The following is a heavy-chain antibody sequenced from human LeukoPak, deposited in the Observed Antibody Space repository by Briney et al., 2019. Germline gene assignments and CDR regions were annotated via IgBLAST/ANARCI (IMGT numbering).Heavy chain of an antibody. J-gene: IGHJ4*02. CDR2: INPHSGGT. Sequence: ASVKVSCKASGYTFTDYYTHWVRQAPGQGLEWMGWINPHSGGTDHAQKFQGRVTMTRDTSISTAYMELSRLRSDDTAVYYCARDMDSGPDFFDYWGLGTLATVSS. V-gene: IGHV1-2*02. D-gene: IGHD1-26*01. CDR3: ARDMDSGPDFFDY. CDR1: GYTFTDYY.